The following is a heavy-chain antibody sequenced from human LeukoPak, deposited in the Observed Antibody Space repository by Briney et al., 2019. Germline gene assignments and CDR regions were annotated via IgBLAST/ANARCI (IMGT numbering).Heavy chain of an antibody. J-gene: IGHJ2*01. CDR2: IYYGGST. CDR1: GDSISSGGYY. CDR3: ARSFDRQYFDL. V-gene: IGHV4-31*03. Sequence: SQTLSLTCTVSGDSISSGGYYWSWIRQHPGKGLEWVGYIYYGGSTFYNPSLKSRVTISVDTSENQFSLKLSSVTAADTAVYYCARSFDRQYFDLWGRGTLVTVSS.